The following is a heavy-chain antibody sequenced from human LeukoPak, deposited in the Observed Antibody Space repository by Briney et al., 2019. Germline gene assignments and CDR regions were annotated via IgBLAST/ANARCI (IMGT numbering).Heavy chain of an antibody. V-gene: IGHV3-9*01. J-gene: IGHJ4*02. Sequence: GGSLRLSCAASGFTFDNYAMHWVRQAPGKGLEWLSIISWNSGYIGYADSVKGRFTISRDNAKKSLDLQMNSLGAEDTAFYYCAKVRGTYSSGYFFDYWGQGTLVTVSS. CDR2: ISWNSGYI. CDR1: GFTFDNYA. CDR3: AKVRGTYSSGYFFDY. D-gene: IGHD6-19*01.